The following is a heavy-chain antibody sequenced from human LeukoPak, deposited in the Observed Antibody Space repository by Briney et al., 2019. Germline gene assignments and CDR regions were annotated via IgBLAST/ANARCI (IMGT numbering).Heavy chain of an antibody. V-gene: IGHV1-18*01. CDR2: MSGYNGNT. D-gene: IGHD3-10*01. J-gene: IGHJ1*01. Sequence: GGSVNVSCKASGYTFTRYGISWVRQAPGQGMEWVGWMSGYNGNTNYAEKLQPIVTLPTDTPTRPAYMDLRTLRPDDTAVYYCARHYYGSGSYSPIGYWPQGTLLTVSS. CDR1: GYTFTRYG. CDR3: ARHYYGSGSYSPIGY.